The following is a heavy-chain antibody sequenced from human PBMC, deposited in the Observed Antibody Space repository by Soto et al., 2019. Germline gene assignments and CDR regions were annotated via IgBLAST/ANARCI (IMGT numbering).Heavy chain of an antibody. CDR3: VKGYGSGTYYVEYFDY. J-gene: IGHJ4*02. CDR1: GFTFYGFA. CDR2: ISSNGGSI. D-gene: IGHD3-10*01. V-gene: IGHV3-64D*06. Sequence: GGSLRLSCSASGFTFYGFAMHWVRQAPGKGLEYVAAISSNGGSIYYVDSVKGRFTISRDNSRSTLYLQMSSLRPEDTAVYYCVKGYGSGTYYVEYFDYWGQGTLVTVSS.